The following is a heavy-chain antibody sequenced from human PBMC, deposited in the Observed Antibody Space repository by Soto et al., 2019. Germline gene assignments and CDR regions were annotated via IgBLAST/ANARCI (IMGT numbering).Heavy chain of an antibody. D-gene: IGHD3-22*01. J-gene: IGHJ4*02. CDR2: ISGSGGST. CDR3: AKDQDSSGYYGIYFDY. V-gene: IGHV3-23*01. CDR1: GFTFTSYA. Sequence: GGSLRLSCAASGFTFTSYAMSWVRQAPGKGLEWVSSISGSGGSTYYADSVKGRFTISRDNSKNTLYLQMNSLRAEDTAVYYCAKDQDSSGYYGIYFDYWGQGTLVTVSS.